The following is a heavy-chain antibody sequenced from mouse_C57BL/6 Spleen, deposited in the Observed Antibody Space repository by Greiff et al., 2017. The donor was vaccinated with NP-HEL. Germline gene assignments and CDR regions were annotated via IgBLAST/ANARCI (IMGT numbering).Heavy chain of an antibody. Sequence: VKLQESGAELVKPGASVKISCKASGYAFSSYWMNWVKQRPGKGLEWIGQIYPGDGDTNYNGKFKGKATLTADKSSSTAYMQLSSLTSEDSAVYFCARYYYGRGEYYFDYWGQGTTLTVSS. CDR3: ARYYYGRGEYYFDY. V-gene: IGHV1-80*01. J-gene: IGHJ2*01. D-gene: IGHD1-1*01. CDR2: IYPGDGDT. CDR1: GYAFSSYW.